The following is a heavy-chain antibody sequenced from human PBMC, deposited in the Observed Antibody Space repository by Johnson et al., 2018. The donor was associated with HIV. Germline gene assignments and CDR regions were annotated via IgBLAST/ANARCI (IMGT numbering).Heavy chain of an antibody. D-gene: IGHD3-10*01. CDR3: ALEAVRSTDAFDI. CDR2: INWNGGST. V-gene: IGHV3-20*04. J-gene: IGHJ3*02. CDR1: GFTFDDYG. Sequence: VQLVESGGGVVRPGGSLRLSCAASGFTFDDYGVSWVRQAPGKGLEWVSGINWNGGSTGYADCVKGRFTISRDNAKNSLYLQTNSLRAEDTAVYYCALEAVRSTDAFDIWGQGTMVIVSS.